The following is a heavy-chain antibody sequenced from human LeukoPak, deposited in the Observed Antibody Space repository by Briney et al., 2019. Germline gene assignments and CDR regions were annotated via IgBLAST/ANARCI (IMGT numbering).Heavy chain of an antibody. CDR1: EFSFSKYA. CDR2: VSNTGGST. V-gene: IGHV3-23*01. D-gene: IGHD4-11*01. CDR3: AKATPLQYRPPDY. Sequence: GGSLRLSCAPSEFSFSKYAMSWVRQAPGKGLEWVSGVSNTGGSTYYADSVKGRFTISRDNSKNTLYLQMNSLRAEDTAVYYCAKATPLQYRPPDYWGQGTLVTVSS. J-gene: IGHJ4*02.